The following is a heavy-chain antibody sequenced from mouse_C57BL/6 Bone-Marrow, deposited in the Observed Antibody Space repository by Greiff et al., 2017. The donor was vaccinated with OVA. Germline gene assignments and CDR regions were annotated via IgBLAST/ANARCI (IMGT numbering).Heavy chain of an antibody. CDR1: GYTFTSYW. J-gene: IGHJ1*03. CDR3: ARWGYYGSSLTYWYFDV. Sequence: QVQLQPGAELVKPGASVKLSCKASGYTFTSYWMHWVKQRPGRGLEWIGRIDPNSGGTKYNEKFKSKATLTVDKPSSTAYMQLSSLTSEDSAVYYCARWGYYGSSLTYWYFDVWGTGTTVTVSS. V-gene: IGHV1-72*01. CDR2: IDPNSGGT. D-gene: IGHD1-1*01.